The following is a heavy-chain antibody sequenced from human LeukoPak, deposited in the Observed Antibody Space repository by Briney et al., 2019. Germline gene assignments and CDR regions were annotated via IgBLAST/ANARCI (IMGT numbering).Heavy chain of an antibody. CDR1: GFTFSSYS. V-gene: IGHV3-48*01. J-gene: IGHJ4*02. Sequence: GGSLGLSCAASGFTFSSYSMNWVRQAPGKGLEWVSYISSSSNIINYADSVKGRFTISRDNAKNSLYLQMNNLRAEDTAVYYCARDPPASGGTLPNAPFGYWGQGTLVTVSS. CDR2: ISSSSNII. CDR3: ARDPPASGGTLPNAPFGY.